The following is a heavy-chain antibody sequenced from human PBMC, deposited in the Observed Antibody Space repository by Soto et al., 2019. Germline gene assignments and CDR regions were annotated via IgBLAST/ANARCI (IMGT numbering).Heavy chain of an antibody. CDR3: ARHYGDYYYYYGMDV. CDR1: GGSISSSNYY. Sequence: QLQLQESGPGLVKPSETLSLTCTVSGGSISSSNYYWGWIRQPPGKGLEWIGSIYYNGSTYYNPSLKSRVTISVDPSKNQFSLKLSSVTAADTAVYYCARHYGDYYYYYGMDVWGQGTTVTVSS. V-gene: IGHV4-39*01. J-gene: IGHJ6*02. D-gene: IGHD4-17*01. CDR2: IYYNGST.